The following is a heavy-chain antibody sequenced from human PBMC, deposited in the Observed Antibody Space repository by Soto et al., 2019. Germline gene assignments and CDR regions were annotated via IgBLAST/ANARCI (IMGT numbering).Heavy chain of an antibody. CDR2: IVVGSGNT. CDR1: GFTFTSSA. Sequence: AVKVSCKASGFTFTSSAVQWVRQARGQRLEWIGWIVVGSGNTNYAQKFQERVTITRDMSTSTAYMELSSLRSEDTAVYYCAAEGMELLSGRFGYYYYGMDVWGQGTTVTVS. J-gene: IGHJ6*02. V-gene: IGHV1-58*01. CDR3: AAEGMELLSGRFGYYYYGMDV. D-gene: IGHD1-7*01.